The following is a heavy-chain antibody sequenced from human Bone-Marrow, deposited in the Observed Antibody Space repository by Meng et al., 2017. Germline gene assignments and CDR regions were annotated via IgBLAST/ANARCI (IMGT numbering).Heavy chain of an antibody. V-gene: IGHV1-2*06. D-gene: IGHD6-13*01. J-gene: IGHJ4*02. CDR3: ARDEDISAAGKLFGDY. CDR1: GYSLPGHW. Sequence: LVGSGGGGQNPWAPGEVSCKASGYSLPGHWVHWVRRAPGQGLEWMGRIKPKGGGTNHAQRFQGRVTMTGDTSISTAYMELSGLRSDDTAMYYCARDEDISAAGKLFGDYWGQGTLVTVSS. CDR2: IKPKGGGT.